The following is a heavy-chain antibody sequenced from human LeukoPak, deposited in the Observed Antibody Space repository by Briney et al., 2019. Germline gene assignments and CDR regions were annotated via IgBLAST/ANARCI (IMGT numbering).Heavy chain of an antibody. CDR3: ARDLGTYQGHAFDI. D-gene: IGHD2-2*01. J-gene: IGHJ3*02. V-gene: IGHV4-59*01. Sequence: SETLSLTCTVSGGSISSYFWNWIRQPPGKGLEWIGYIHFTGSSNDNPSLKSRVSISVDPSMNQFSLNLSSVTAADTAVYYCARDLGTYQGHAFDIWGQGTMVTVSS. CDR2: IHFTGSS. CDR1: GGSISSYF.